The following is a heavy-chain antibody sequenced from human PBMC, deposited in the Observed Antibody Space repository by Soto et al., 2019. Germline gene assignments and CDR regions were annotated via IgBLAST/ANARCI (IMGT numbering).Heavy chain of an antibody. CDR2: ISAYNGNT. CDR1: GYTFTSYG. Sequence: GASVKVFCKASGYTFTSYGISWVRQAPGQGLEWMGWISAYNGNTNYAQKLQGRVTMTTDTSTSTAYMELRSLRSDDTAVYYCARDLSAYCGGDCYSDYWGQGTLVTVSS. J-gene: IGHJ4*02. CDR3: ARDLSAYCGGDCYSDY. D-gene: IGHD2-21*02. V-gene: IGHV1-18*01.